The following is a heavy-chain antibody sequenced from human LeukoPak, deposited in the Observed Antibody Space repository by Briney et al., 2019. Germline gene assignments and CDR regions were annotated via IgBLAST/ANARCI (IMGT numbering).Heavy chain of an antibody. J-gene: IGHJ4*02. CDR1: GGSIRYTSYY. CDR2: IHSSGST. D-gene: IGHD3-22*01. CDR3: GRDGYYDSSFDY. Sequence: SETLSPTCSVSGGSIRYTSYYWAWIRQPPGKGLEWIGNIHSSGSTDYNPSLKSRVTMSVDTSKNQFSLKVNSVTAADTAVYYCGRDGYYDSSFDYWGQGTLVTVSS. V-gene: IGHV4-39*07.